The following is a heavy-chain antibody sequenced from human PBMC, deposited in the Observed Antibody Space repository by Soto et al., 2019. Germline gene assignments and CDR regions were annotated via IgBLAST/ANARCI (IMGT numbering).Heavy chain of an antibody. V-gene: IGHV3-53*01. CDR3: AGDQGYSYGRYFDL. J-gene: IGHJ2*01. Sequence: EVQLVESGGGLIQPGGSLRLSCAASGFTVSSNYMSWVRQAPGKGLEWVSVIYSGGSTYYADSVKGRFTISRDNSKNTLYLQMNSLRAEDTAVYYCAGDQGYSYGRYFDLWGRGTLVTVSS. D-gene: IGHD5-18*01. CDR1: GFTVSSNY. CDR2: IYSGGST.